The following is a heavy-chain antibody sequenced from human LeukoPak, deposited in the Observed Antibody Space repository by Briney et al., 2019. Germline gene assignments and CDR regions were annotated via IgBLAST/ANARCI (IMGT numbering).Heavy chain of an antibody. Sequence: GGSLRLSCAASGFTFSNYGMHWVRQAPGKGLEWLAIMWYDGSIKYYADSAKGRFTISRDNSKNTVFLQMNSLRAEDTAVYYCARGRDGYNYYYYYYMDVWGKGTTVTISS. V-gene: IGHV3-33*02. D-gene: IGHD5-24*01. CDR1: GFTFSNYG. J-gene: IGHJ6*03. CDR2: MWYDGSIK. CDR3: ARGRDGYNYYYYYYMDV.